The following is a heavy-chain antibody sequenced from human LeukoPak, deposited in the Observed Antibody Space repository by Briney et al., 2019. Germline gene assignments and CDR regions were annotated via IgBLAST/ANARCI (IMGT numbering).Heavy chain of an antibody. CDR2: IYYSGST. CDR3: ARVSSRGWDQAFDI. D-gene: IGHD1-26*01. CDR1: GVSISSYY. V-gene: IGHV4-59*01. Sequence: SETLSLTCTVSGVSISSYYWSWIRQPPGEGLEWIGYIYYSGSTNYNPSLKSRVTISVDTSKNQFSLKLSSVTAADTAVYYCARVSSRGWDQAFDIWGQGTMVTVSS. J-gene: IGHJ3*02.